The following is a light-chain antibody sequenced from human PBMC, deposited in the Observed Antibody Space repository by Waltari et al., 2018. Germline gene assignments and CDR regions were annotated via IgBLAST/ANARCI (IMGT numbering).Light chain of an antibody. CDR1: ALPKRY. CDR2: EDS. Sequence: SYELTQPPSVSVSPGQTARIPCSGAALPKRYTYWYQQKSGQAPVLVIFEDSQRPSGIPERFSGSSSGTMATLSINGAQVEDEGDYYCYSADIGGHHRVFGGGTKLTIL. CDR3: YSADIGGHHRV. V-gene: IGLV3-10*01. J-gene: IGLJ3*02.